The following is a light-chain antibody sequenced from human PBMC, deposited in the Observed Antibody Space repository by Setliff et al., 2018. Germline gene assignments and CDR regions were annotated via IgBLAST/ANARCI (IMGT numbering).Light chain of an antibody. CDR3: QQYESNWS. J-gene: IGKJ1*01. Sequence: DIQMTQSPSTLSASVGDRVTITCRASQSINTRLAWHQQKPGKAPKLLIYKASSLESGVPSRFSGSGSGTEFTLTISSLQPDDFATYYCQQYESNWSFGQGTKV. CDR2: KAS. V-gene: IGKV1-5*03. CDR1: QSINTR.